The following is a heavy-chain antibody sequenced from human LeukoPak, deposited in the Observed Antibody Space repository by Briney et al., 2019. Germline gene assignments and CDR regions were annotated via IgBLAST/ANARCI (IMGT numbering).Heavy chain of an antibody. Sequence: HPGGSLRLSCAASGFTFTNYAMSWVRQSPGKGLEWVSAVSGSGGSTYYADSVKGRFTVSRDNSQITLYLQMNSLRAEDTAVYFCAKGPLTEVAGTTWDSWGRGTLVTVSS. D-gene: IGHD6-19*01. J-gene: IGHJ4*02. CDR2: VSGSGGST. CDR1: GFTFTNYA. V-gene: IGHV3-23*01. CDR3: AKGPLTEVAGTTWDS.